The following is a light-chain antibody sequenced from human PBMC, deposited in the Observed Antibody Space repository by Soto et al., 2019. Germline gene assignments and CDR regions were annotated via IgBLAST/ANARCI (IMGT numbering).Light chain of an antibody. CDR1: SSDVGGNDY. Sequence: QSALTQPPSASGSPGQSVTISCTGASSDVGGNDYVSWYQHHPGKVPKLMIFEVNKRPSGVPHRFSGSKSGNPVSLTVSGLQAEDEADYYCCSYGFAGSDYLVFGGGTKLTVL. CDR2: EVN. J-gene: IGLJ3*02. V-gene: IGLV2-8*01. CDR3: CSYGFAGSDYLV.